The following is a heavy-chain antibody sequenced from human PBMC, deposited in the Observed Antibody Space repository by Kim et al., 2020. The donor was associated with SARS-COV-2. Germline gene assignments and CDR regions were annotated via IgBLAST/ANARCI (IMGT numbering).Heavy chain of an antibody. V-gene: IGHV5-10-1*01. J-gene: IGHJ6*02. CDR1: GYSFTSYW. CDR2: IDPSDSYT. Sequence: GESLKISCKGSGYSFTSYWISWVRQMPGKGLEWMGRIDPSDSYTNYSPSFQGHVTISADKSISTAYLQWSSLKASDTAMYYCAVPGSSSGPYYGMDVWGQGTTVTVSS. CDR3: AVPGSSSGPYYGMDV. D-gene: IGHD6-13*01.